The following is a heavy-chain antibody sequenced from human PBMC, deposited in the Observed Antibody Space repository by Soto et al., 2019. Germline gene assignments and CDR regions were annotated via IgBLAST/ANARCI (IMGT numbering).Heavy chain of an antibody. CDR3: ARDDYKDGGNNWFDP. D-gene: IGHD3-16*01. CDR2: IYTKERT. V-gene: IGHV4-4*07. J-gene: IGHJ5*02. Sequence: PSETLSLTCTVSGGSIANYYWSWIRQPAGKGLEWIGRIYTKERTNYNLSFRNRVTMSVDTSKNQFSLKLDAVTAADTAVYYCARDDYKDGGNNWFDPWGQGTLVTVSS. CDR1: GGSIANYY.